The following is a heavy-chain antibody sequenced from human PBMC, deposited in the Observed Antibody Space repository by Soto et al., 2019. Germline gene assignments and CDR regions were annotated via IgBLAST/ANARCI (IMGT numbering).Heavy chain of an antibody. J-gene: IGHJ4*02. CDR3: ARVKNWGFSDY. Sequence: GGSLRLSCAASGFTFSSYWMSWVRQAPGKGLEWVANIKQDGSEKYYVDSVKGRFTISRDTAKNSLYLQMNSLRAADTAVYFCARVKNWGFSDYWGQGTLVTVSS. CDR2: IKQDGSEK. CDR1: GFTFSSYW. V-gene: IGHV3-7*01. D-gene: IGHD7-27*01.